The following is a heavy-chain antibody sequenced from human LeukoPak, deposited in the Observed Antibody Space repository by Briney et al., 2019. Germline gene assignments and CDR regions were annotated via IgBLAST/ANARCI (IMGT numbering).Heavy chain of an antibody. CDR3: ARVRNYAAGYPDC. CDR2: IYQSEST. CDR1: GFTFSSYA. Sequence: GSLRLSCAASGFTFSSYAMSWVRQAPGKGLEWLGTIYQSESTNYNPSLRSRISISVDTSRNQFSLTLRSVTAADTALYYCARVRNYAAGYPDCWGQGTLVTVSS. D-gene: IGHD1-7*01. V-gene: IGHV4-38-2*01. J-gene: IGHJ4*02.